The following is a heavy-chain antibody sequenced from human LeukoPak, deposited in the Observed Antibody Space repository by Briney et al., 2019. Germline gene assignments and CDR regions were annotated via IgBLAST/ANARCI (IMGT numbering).Heavy chain of an antibody. J-gene: IGHJ4*02. D-gene: IGHD3-10*01. Sequence: ASVKVSCKASGYTFTSYGISWVRQAPGHGLEWMGGITAYNDNTNYAQKLQGRVTTTTDTSTSTAYMELRSLRSDDTAVYYCARALLWFGEPRNIDYWGQGTLVTASS. CDR1: GYTFTSYG. CDR3: ARALLWFGEPRNIDY. V-gene: IGHV1-18*01. CDR2: ITAYNDNT.